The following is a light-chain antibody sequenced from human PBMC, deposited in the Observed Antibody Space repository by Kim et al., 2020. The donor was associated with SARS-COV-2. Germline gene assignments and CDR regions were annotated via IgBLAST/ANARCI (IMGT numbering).Light chain of an antibody. CDR1: SSDVGAGHY. J-gene: IGLJ3*02. Sequence: SLGQSITIPCNGSSSDVGAGHYVSWYRHHPGKAPKLMIYDVTLRPSGVSNRFSGSKSGNTASLTISGLQAEDEADYYYSTYTDSVMFGGGTQLTVL. V-gene: IGLV2-14*03. CDR2: DVT. CDR3: STYTDSVM.